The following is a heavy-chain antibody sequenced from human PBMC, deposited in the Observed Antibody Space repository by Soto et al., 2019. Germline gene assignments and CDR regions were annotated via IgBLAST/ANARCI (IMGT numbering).Heavy chain of an antibody. J-gene: IGHJ3*01. Sequence: EEQLLESGGGLVQPGGSLRLSCAASGFTFTTYPMSWVRQAPGKGLEWVSAIGGSGGTAYNADSVKGRFTISRDNSKNTLYLQLNTLRAEAAAVYYCAIFVRRSGGRVKALDLWGQGRMVTVSS. CDR1: GFTFTTYP. CDR2: IGGSGGTA. V-gene: IGHV3-23*01. CDR3: AIFVRRSGGRVKALDL. D-gene: IGHD2-15*01.